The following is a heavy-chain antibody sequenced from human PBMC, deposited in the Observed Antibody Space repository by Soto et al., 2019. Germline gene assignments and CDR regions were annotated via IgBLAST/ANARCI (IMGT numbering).Heavy chain of an antibody. CDR2: VNSDGSIT. Sequence: PVGSLRLSCAASGLTFNSYWMHWVRQAPGKGLLWVSRVNSDGSITSYADSVKGRFTISRDNDEKTLYLHMNSLGAEDTAVYYCAREYSSSWYAFDIWGQGTMVTVSS. CDR3: AREYSSSWYAFDI. D-gene: IGHD6-13*01. CDR1: GLTFNSYW. V-gene: IGHV3-74*01. J-gene: IGHJ3*02.